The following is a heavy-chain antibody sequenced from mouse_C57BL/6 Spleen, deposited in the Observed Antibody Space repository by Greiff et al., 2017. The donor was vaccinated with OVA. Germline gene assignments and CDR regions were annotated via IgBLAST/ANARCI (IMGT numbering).Heavy chain of an antibody. CDR3: ARGYYFDD. CDR1: GISITTGHFR. J-gene: IGHJ2*01. CDR2: LYYSGTI. V-gene: IGHV3-5*01. Sequence: EVQLQQSGPGLVKPSQTVFLTCTVTGISITTGHFRWSWLRPFPGHNLVWIGYLYYSGTITYTPSLTSRTTITRDTPKNQFFLEMKSWTSEDTATYYCARGYYFDDWGQGTTRTVAS.